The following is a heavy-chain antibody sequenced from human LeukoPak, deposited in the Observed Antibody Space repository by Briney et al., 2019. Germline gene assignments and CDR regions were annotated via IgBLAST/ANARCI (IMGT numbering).Heavy chain of an antibody. V-gene: IGHV3-23*01. D-gene: IGHD4-17*01. CDR3: AKVNYYGDYGEIRYFDL. CDR2: ISGSGGST. CDR1: GFTFSSYA. Sequence: PGGSLRLSCAASGFTFSSYAVSWVRQAPGKGLGWVSAISGSGGSTYYADSVKGRFTISRDNSKNTLYLQMNSLRAEDTAVYYCAKVNYYGDYGEIRYFDLWGRGTLVTVSS. J-gene: IGHJ2*01.